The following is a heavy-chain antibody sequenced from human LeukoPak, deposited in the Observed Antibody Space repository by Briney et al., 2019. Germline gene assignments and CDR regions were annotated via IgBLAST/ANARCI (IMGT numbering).Heavy chain of an antibody. Sequence: GGSLRLPCAASGFTFSNFWMTWVRQAPGKGLEWVANIKQDGSEKYYVDSVKGRFTISRDDAKNSLYLQMNSLRAEDTAVYYCVRGKGWTDYWGQGTLVTVSS. D-gene: IGHD3/OR15-3a*01. CDR2: IKQDGSEK. J-gene: IGHJ4*02. CDR1: GFTFSNFW. CDR3: VRGKGWTDY. V-gene: IGHV3-7*04.